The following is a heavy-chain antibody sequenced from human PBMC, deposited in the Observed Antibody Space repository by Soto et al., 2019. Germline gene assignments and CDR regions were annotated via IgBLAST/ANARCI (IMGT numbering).Heavy chain of an antibody. CDR2: ISAYNGNT. CDR1: GYTFTSYG. V-gene: IGHV1-18*04. CDR3: ARDRDYSDSSGYPYLDY. D-gene: IGHD3-22*01. Sequence: SVKVSCKASGYTFTSYGISWVRQAPGQGLEWMGWISAYNGNTNYAQKLQGRVTMTTDTSTSTAYMELRSLRSDDTAVYYCARDRDYSDSSGYPYLDYWGQGTLVTGSS. J-gene: IGHJ4*02.